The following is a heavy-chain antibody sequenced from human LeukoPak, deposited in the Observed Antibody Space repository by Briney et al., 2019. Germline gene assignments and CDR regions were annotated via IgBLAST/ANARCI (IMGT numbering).Heavy chain of an antibody. CDR2: IGISSGNT. D-gene: IGHD2-2*01. CDR3: ARDTKYAFDN. V-gene: IGHV3-11*06. Sequence: LSLTCTVSGASISSGGYYWSWIRQHPGKGLEWISYIGISSGNTKYADSVKGRFTISGDKAKNSVYLQMNGLRVEDTAVYYCARDTKYAFDNWGQGTLVTVSS. CDR1: GASISSGGYY. J-gene: IGHJ4*02.